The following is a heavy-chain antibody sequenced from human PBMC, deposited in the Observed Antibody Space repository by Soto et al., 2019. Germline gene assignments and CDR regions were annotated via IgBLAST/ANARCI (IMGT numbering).Heavy chain of an antibody. Sequence: QVQLVESGGGVVQPGRSLRLSCAASGFTFSSYGMHWVRQAPGKGLEWVTVISYDGKVGYYSDSVKGQFTISRDNSKNTLYLQMNSLRTEDTAMYYCAKEGPITNWYFDYWGQGTLVTVSS. CDR3: AKEGPITNWYFDY. J-gene: IGHJ4*02. CDR2: ISYDGKVG. CDR1: GFTFSSYG. D-gene: IGHD1-1*01. V-gene: IGHV3-30*18.